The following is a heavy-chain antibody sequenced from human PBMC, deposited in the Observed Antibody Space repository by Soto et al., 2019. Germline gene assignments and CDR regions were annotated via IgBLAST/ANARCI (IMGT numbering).Heavy chain of an antibody. Sequence: EVQLVESGGGLVQPGESLRLSCAASGLTFRSYWMHWVRQAPGKGLVWVSRINTDGSVAMYVHSVKGRFTISRGNAKNTLYLHMISLRAEDTAVYYCVRAMQLWRLDSLGQGALVTVSS. V-gene: IGHV3-74*03. CDR1: GLTFRSYW. J-gene: IGHJ4*02. D-gene: IGHD2-2*01. CDR3: VRAMQLWRLDS. CDR2: INTDGSVA.